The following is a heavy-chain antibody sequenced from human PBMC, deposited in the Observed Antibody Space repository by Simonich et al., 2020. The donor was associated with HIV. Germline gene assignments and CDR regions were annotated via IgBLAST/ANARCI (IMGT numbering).Heavy chain of an antibody. J-gene: IGHJ4*02. Sequence: QVQLQQWGAGLLKPSETLSLTCAVYGGSFSGYYWSWIRQPPGKGLEWIGEINHSGNTNYNPSIKSRVTISVDTSKNQFSLKLSSVTAADTAVYYCARRHPTTVTTPYFDYWGQGTLVTVSS. D-gene: IGHD4-17*01. CDR1: GGSFSGYY. V-gene: IGHV4-34*01. CDR2: INHSGNT. CDR3: ARRHPTTVTTPYFDY.